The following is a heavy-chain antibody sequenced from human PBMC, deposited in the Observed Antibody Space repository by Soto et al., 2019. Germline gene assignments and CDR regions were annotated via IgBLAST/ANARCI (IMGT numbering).Heavy chain of an antibody. D-gene: IGHD6-13*01. CDR1: GFSLSSPGMT. Sequence: QVTLKESGPTLVKPTQTLPLTCSFSGFSLSSPGMTVGWIRPPPGKALECLGMIYWADDKRYNPSLKSRVTISKDTSINQVVLTMTNMDPVDTGTYYWVHSAGSSCVCDNWGQGTLVTVSS. V-gene: IGHV2-5*02. CDR3: VHSAGSSCVCDN. CDR2: IYWADDK. J-gene: IGHJ4*02.